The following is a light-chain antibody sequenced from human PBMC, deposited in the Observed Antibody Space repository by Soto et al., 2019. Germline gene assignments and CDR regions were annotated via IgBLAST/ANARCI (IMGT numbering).Light chain of an antibody. CDR1: QGLSSW. V-gene: IGKV1D-12*01. Sequence: DIQLTQSPSSISASVGDRVTITCRASQGLSSWLAWYQQRPGKAPNLLIYAASNLQSGVPSRFSGSGSGTEFTLTIGSLQPEDFATYYCQQAYSFPVTFGQGTRLEIK. CDR2: AAS. CDR3: QQAYSFPVT. J-gene: IGKJ5*01.